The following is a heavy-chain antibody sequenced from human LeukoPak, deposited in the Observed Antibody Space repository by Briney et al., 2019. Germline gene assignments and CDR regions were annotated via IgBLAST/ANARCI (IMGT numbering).Heavy chain of an antibody. D-gene: IGHD2-2*01. V-gene: IGHV4-34*01. CDR3: ARGEDYQLLGRNFDY. CDR1: GGSFSGYY. J-gene: IGHJ4*02. CDR2: INHSGST. Sequence: KASETLSLTCAVYGGSFSGYYWSWISQPPGTGLEWIGEINHSGSTNYNPSLKSRFTISVDTSKNQFSVKLSSVTAADTAVCYCARGEDYQLLGRNFDYWGQGTLVTVSS.